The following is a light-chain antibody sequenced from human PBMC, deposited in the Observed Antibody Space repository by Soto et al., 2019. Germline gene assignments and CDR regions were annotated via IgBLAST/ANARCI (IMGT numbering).Light chain of an antibody. CDR1: QSVGSY. Sequence: EIVFTQSPATLSFSPGEGATLSCRASQSVGSYLAWYQQKLGQAPRLLIYDASKRATGIPARFSGSGSGTDFTLTINSLEPEDFAVYYCQQRNYWPITFGQGARLEIK. J-gene: IGKJ5*01. CDR2: DAS. V-gene: IGKV3-11*01. CDR3: QQRNYWPIT.